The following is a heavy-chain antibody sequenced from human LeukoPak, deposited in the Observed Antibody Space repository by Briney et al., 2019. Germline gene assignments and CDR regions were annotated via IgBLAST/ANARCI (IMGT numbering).Heavy chain of an antibody. CDR3: ARGGGIALAGTRFDF. CDR2: INPNGGGT. CDR1: GHKFTDYY. D-gene: IGHD6-13*01. J-gene: IGHJ4*02. Sequence: GASVKVSCKASGHKFTDYYMHWVRQAPGQGLEWMGWINPNGGGTTYAQKFQARVTMARDTSITTVHMELSSLRSDDTAVYYCARGGGIALAGTRFDFWGRGTLVTVSS. V-gene: IGHV1-2*02.